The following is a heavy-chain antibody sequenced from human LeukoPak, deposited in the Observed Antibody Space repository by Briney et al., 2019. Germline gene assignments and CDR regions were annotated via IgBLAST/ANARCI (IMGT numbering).Heavy chain of an antibody. CDR2: ISHSGSST. CDR3: ARGGDPITMIVVAIDY. J-gene: IGHJ4*02. V-gene: IGHV3-23*01. Sequence: GGSLRLSCAASGFTLSSYAMSWVRQAPGKGLEWVSAISHSGSSTYYADSVKGRFTISRDNSKNTLYLQMNSLRAEDTAVYYCARGGDPITMIVVAIDYWGQGTLVTVSS. CDR1: GFTLSSYA. D-gene: IGHD3-22*01.